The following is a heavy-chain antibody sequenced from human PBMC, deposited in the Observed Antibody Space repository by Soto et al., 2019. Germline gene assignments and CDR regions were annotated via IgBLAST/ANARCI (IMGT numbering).Heavy chain of an antibody. Sequence: SVEVSFKASRYTFTNYGISWVRQAPGQGLEWMGWISAYNGNTNYAQKLQGRVTMTTDTSTSTAYMELRSLRSDDTAVYYCARDHGAAAVYYYYGLDVWGQGTTVTVSS. J-gene: IGHJ6*02. CDR3: ARDHGAAAVYYYYGLDV. D-gene: IGHD6-13*01. CDR1: RYTFTNYG. V-gene: IGHV1-18*04. CDR2: ISAYNGNT.